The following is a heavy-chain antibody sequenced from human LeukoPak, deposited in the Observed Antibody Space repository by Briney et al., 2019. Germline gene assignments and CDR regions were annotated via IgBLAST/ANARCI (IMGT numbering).Heavy chain of an antibody. Sequence: SETLSLTCTVSGGSISSSSYYWGWIRQPPGKGLEWIGSIYYSGSTYYNPSLKSRVTISVDTSKNQFSLKLSSVTAADTAVYYCARDPTGGYYYGSGSSSWYFDLWGRGTLVTVSS. J-gene: IGHJ2*01. CDR2: IYYSGST. D-gene: IGHD3-10*01. CDR3: ARDPTGGYYYGSGSSSWYFDL. V-gene: IGHV4-39*02. CDR1: GGSISSSSYY.